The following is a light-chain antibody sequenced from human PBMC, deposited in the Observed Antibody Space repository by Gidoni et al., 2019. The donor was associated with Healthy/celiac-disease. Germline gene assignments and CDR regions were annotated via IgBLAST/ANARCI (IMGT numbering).Light chain of an antibody. V-gene: IGKV1-9*01. CDR1: QGISSY. Sequence: VCITCRASQGISSYLAWYQQKPGKAPKLLIYAASTLQSGVPSRFSGSGSGTEFTLTISSLQPEDFATYYCQQLNSYLGTFGPXTKVDIK. J-gene: IGKJ3*01. CDR3: QQLNSYLGT. CDR2: AAS.